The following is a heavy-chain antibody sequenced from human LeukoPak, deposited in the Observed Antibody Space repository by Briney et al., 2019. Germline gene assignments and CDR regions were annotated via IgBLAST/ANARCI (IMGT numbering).Heavy chain of an antibody. Sequence: KPSETLSLTCTVSGGSISSSSYYLGWIRQPPGKGLQWIGSIYYRGNTYYTPSLKSRVTISVDTSKNQFSLKLSSVTAADTAVYYCASPPLDYGDYSIDYWGHGTLVTVSS. J-gene: IGHJ4*01. CDR2: IYYRGNT. CDR3: ASPPLDYGDYSIDY. D-gene: IGHD4-17*01. V-gene: IGHV4-39*01. CDR1: GGSISSSSYY.